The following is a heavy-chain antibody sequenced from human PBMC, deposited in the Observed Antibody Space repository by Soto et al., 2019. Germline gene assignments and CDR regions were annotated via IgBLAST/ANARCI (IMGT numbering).Heavy chain of an antibody. V-gene: IGHV4-30-2*01. CDR2: IYHSGST. CDR3: TRHEGGAAADRPLDY. J-gene: IGHJ4*02. D-gene: IGHD6-13*01. Sequence: PLSLTCAVSGGSISSGGYSWSWIRQPPGKGLEWIGYIYHSGSTYYNPSLKSRVTISVDRSKNQFSLKLSSVTAADTAVYYFTRHEGGAAADRPLDYWGQGTLVTVSP. CDR1: GGSISSGGYS.